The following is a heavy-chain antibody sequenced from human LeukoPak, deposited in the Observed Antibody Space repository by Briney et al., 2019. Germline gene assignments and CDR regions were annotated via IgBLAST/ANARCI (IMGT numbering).Heavy chain of an antibody. D-gene: IGHD6-13*01. Sequence: GSLRLSCAASGFTVSSNYMSWVRQAPGKGLEWIGSIYYSGSTYYNPSLKSRVTISVDTSKNQFSLKLSSVTAADTAVYYCARHTSIAAAGNLDYWGQGTLVTVSS. CDR3: ARHTSIAAAGNLDY. CDR1: GFTVSSNY. CDR2: IYYSGST. J-gene: IGHJ4*02. V-gene: IGHV4-39*01.